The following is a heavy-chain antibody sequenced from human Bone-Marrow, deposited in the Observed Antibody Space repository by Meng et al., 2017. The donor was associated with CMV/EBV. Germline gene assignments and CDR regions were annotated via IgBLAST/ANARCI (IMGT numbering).Heavy chain of an antibody. CDR2: IRFDGSNR. D-gene: IGHD1-26*01. CDR1: GFDVSTNF. Sequence: GGSLRLSCAASGFDVSTNFMNCVRQAPGKGLEWVAFIRFDGSNRYYADSVKGRFTISRDNSKNTLYLQMNSLRAEDTAVYYCAKPILTRLSGSYGLGYWGQGTLVTVSS. V-gene: IGHV3-30*02. CDR3: AKPILTRLSGSYGLGY. J-gene: IGHJ4*02.